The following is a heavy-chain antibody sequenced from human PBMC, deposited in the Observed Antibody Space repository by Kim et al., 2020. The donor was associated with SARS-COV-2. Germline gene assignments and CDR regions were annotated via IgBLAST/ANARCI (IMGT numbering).Heavy chain of an antibody. J-gene: IGHJ4*02. Sequence: EKYYVDSVKGRFTISRDNAKNSLYLQMNSLRADDTAVYYCTRDSPAAKGDYWGQGTLVTVSS. CDR2: EK. V-gene: IGHV3-7*03. CDR3: TRDSPAAKGDY. D-gene: IGHD6-13*01.